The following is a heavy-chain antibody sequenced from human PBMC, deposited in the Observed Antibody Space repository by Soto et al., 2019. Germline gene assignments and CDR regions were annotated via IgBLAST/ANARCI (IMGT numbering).Heavy chain of an antibody. CDR2: IIPIFGTA. J-gene: IGHJ6*02. CDR1: GGTFSSYA. Sequence: QVQLVQSGAEVKKPGSSVKVSCKASGGTFSSYAISWVRQAPGQGLEWMGGIIPIFGTANYAQKFQGRVTITADESTSTAYMELSSLGSEDTAVYYCARGYYYDRSGYYYVRGTDYYYGMDVWGQGTTVTVSS. V-gene: IGHV1-69*01. CDR3: ARGYYYDRSGYYYVRGTDYYYGMDV. D-gene: IGHD3-22*01.